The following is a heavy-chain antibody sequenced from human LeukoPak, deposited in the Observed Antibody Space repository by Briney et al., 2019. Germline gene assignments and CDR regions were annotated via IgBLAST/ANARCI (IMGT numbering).Heavy chain of an antibody. V-gene: IGHV4-4*07. CDR1: GGSINSHY. D-gene: IGHD2-2*01. CDR3: ARGIIACRTMGCYYFMDV. Sequence: SETLSLTCTVSGGSINSHYWSWIRQTAGKGLEWIGYIHSTGKTKYNPSLNSQVTPSVDTSKNQISLKLNSMTPADTAVYSCARGIIACRTMGCYYFMDVWGKGTTVTVSS. J-gene: IGHJ6*03. CDR2: IHSTGKT.